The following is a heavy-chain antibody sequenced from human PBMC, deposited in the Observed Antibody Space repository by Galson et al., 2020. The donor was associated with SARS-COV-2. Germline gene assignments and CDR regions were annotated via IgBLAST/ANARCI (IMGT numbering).Heavy chain of an antibody. CDR1: GFTFSSSA. CDR3: ARETDDHTSSWYEY. J-gene: IGHJ4*02. V-gene: IGHV3-30*04. CDR2: ISYDGTTR. Sequence: LKISCAASGFTFSSSAMHWVRQAPGKGLEWVAIISYDGTTRYNSDSVKGRFTISRDISKNTLYLQMNSLRPEDTAVYYCARETDDHTSSWYEYWGQGTLVTVSS. D-gene: IGHD6-13*01.